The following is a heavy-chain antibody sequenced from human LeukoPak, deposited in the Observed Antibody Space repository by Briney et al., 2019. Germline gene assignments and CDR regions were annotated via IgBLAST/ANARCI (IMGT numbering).Heavy chain of an antibody. CDR1: GGSISSSSYY. D-gene: IGHD3-22*01. V-gene: IGHV4-39*01. CDR2: IYYSGTT. J-gene: IGHJ4*02. CDR3: ARLSSSAYYASDY. Sequence: SETLSLTCNVSGGSISSSSYYWGWIPQPPGEGLEGGGSIYYSGTTYYNPSLERRLTISVDTSNNQFSLNLKSMPATDTAVYYCARLSSSAYYASDYRGRGTLVTVSS.